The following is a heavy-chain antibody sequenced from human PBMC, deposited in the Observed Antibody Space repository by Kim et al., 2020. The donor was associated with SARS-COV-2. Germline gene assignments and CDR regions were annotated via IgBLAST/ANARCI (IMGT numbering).Heavy chain of an antibody. CDR2: ISWNSGSI. V-gene: IGHV3-9*01. CDR1: GFTFDDYA. CDR3: AKDLPGTIFVTYGMDV. D-gene: IGHD3-3*01. Sequence: GGSLRRSCAASGFTFDDYAMHWVRQAPGKGLEWVSGISWNSGSIGYADSVKGRFTISRDNAKNSLYLQMNSLRAEDTALYYCAKDLPGTIFVTYGMDVWGQGTTVTVSS. J-gene: IGHJ6*02.